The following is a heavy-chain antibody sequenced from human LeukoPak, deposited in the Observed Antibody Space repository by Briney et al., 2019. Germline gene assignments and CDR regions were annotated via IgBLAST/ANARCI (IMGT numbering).Heavy chain of an antibody. D-gene: IGHD3-22*01. V-gene: IGHV1-69*04. Sequence: LVKVSCKASGGTFSSYAISWVRQAPGQGLEWMGRIIPILGIANYAQKFQGRVTITADKSTSTAYMELSSLRSEDTAVYYCARVVVPYYYDSSGYFPDYWGQGTLVTVSS. CDR1: GGTFSSYA. J-gene: IGHJ4*02. CDR3: ARVVVPYYYDSSGYFPDY. CDR2: IIPILGIA.